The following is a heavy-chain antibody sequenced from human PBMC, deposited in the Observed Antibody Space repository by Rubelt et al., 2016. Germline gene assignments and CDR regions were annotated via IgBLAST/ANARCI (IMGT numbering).Heavy chain of an antibody. CDR3: ASGGGSYAFDF. J-gene: IGHJ4*02. CDR1: GGSFTGYY. Sequence: QLQESGAGLLKPSETLSLTCAVYGGSFTGYYWSWIRQPPGKGLEWLGEINHSGSTNYNTSLKSRVTMSVDTSKNQFSRKLSSVTAADTAIYYCASGGGSYAFDFWGQGTLVTVSS. CDR2: INHSGST. V-gene: IGHV4-34*02. D-gene: IGHD1-26*01.